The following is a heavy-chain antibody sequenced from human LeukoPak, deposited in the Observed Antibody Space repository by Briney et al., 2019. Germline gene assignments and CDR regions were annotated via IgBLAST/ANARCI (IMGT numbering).Heavy chain of an antibody. Sequence: SVKVSCKASGGTFSSYAISWVRQAPGQGLEWMGGIIPIFGTANYAQKFQGRVTITADESTSTAYMELSSLRSEDTAVYYCARGAGRGGYYFDYWGQGTLVSVSS. CDR1: GGTFSSYA. CDR2: IIPIFGTA. V-gene: IGHV1-69*13. D-gene: IGHD6-13*01. CDR3: ARGAGRGGYYFDY. J-gene: IGHJ4*02.